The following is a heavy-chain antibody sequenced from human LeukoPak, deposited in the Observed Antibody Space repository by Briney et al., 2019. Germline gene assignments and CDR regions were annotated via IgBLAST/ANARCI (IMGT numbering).Heavy chain of an antibody. CDR1: GYTFTSYG. D-gene: IGHD1-26*01. V-gene: IGHV1-18*01. J-gene: IGHJ4*02. CDR3: ARDRYSGNNDFDY. CDR2: ISAYNGNT. Sequence: ASVNVSFKSSGYTFTSYGISWVRQAPGQGLEWMGWISAYNGNTNYAQKLQGRVTMTTDTSTSTAYMELRSLRSDGTAVYYCARDRYSGNNDFDYWGQGTLVTVSS.